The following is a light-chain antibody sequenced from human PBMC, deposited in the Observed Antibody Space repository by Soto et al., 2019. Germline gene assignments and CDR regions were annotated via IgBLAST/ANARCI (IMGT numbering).Light chain of an antibody. V-gene: IGKV2D-29*02. J-gene: IGKJ5*01. CDR3: MQSTQLPPT. CDR1: RSLLHITGETF. CDR2: EVS. Sequence: DIVMTQSPLSLPVTPGEPASISCGSSRSLLHITGETFLFWYPQKPGQSPQLLIYEVSTRVSGVPDRFSGSGSGTDFTLEISRVETDDVGIYYCMQSTQLPPTFGQGTRLEI.